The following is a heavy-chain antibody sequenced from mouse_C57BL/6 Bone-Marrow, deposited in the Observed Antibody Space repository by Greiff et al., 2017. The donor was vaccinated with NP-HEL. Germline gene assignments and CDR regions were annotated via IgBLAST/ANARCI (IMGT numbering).Heavy chain of an antibody. J-gene: IGHJ2*01. CDR2: IRSKSNNYAT. D-gene: IGHD2-3*01. CDR1: GFSFNTYA. CDR3: VRQGYDGYYLDD. Sequence: VQLVESGGGLVQPKGSLKLSCAASGFSFNTYAMNWVRQAPGKGLEWVARIRSKSNNYATYYADSLKDRFTISRDDSESMLYLQMNNLKTEDTAMYYCVRQGYDGYYLDDWGQGTTLTVSS. V-gene: IGHV10-1*01.